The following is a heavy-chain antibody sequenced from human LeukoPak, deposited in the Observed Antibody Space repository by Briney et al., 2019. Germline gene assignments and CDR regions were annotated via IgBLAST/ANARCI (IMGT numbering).Heavy chain of an antibody. CDR2: IYYSGST. Sequence: SETLSLTCSVSGGSISSYYWSWIRQPPGKGLEWIGSIYYSGSTYYNPSLKSRVTISVDTSKNQFSLKLSSVTAADTAVYYCARPKIAVAGTVFDYWGQGTLVTVSS. D-gene: IGHD6-19*01. J-gene: IGHJ4*02. V-gene: IGHV4-39*01. CDR1: GGSISSYY. CDR3: ARPKIAVAGTVFDY.